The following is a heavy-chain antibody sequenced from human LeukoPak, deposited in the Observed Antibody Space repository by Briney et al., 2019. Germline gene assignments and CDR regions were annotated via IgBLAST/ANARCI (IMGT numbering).Heavy chain of an antibody. Sequence: ASVKVSCKASGGTFSSYAISWVRQAPGQGPEWMGGIIPIFGTANYAQKFQGRVTITADESTSTGYMELSTLRSEDTAVYYCAGSTVTRLAEYFQHWGLGTLVTVSS. CDR2: IIPIFGTA. J-gene: IGHJ1*01. D-gene: IGHD4-17*01. CDR3: AGSTVTRLAEYFQH. CDR1: GGTFSSYA. V-gene: IGHV1-69*13.